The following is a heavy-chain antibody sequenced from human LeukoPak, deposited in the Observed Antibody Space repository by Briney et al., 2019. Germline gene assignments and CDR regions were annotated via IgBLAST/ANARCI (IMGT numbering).Heavy chain of an antibody. Sequence: SETLSLTCTVSGGSISSGGYYWSWIRQHPGKGLEWIGYIHYSGSSYYTPSLKSRVTMSVDTSENQFSLKLTSATAADTAVYYCTRIDYGDFYFFDYWGQGTLVTVSS. V-gene: IGHV4-30-4*08. CDR1: GGSISSGGYY. D-gene: IGHD4-17*01. J-gene: IGHJ4*02. CDR2: IHYSGSS. CDR3: TRIDYGDFYFFDY.